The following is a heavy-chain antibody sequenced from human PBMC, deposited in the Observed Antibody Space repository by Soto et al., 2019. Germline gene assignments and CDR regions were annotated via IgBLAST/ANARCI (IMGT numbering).Heavy chain of an antibody. Sequence: ETLSLAGTVSGSSINSSGYYWGWIRQPPGKGLEWIGSMFYGVSTYYNPSLKSRVTVSVDTSKNQFSLNLRSVTAADTAVYYCARLPSRHLVDYWGQGTLVTVSS. J-gene: IGHJ4*02. D-gene: IGHD3-3*02. CDR3: ARLPSRHLVDY. V-gene: IGHV4-39*01. CDR2: MFYGVST. CDR1: GSSINSSGYY.